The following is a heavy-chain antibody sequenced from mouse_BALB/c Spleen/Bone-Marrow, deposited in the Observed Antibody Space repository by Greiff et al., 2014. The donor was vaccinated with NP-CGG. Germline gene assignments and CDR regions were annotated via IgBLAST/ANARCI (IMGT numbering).Heavy chain of an antibody. CDR3: SRDMGDLLFDS. CDR1: GFTFTDYY. D-gene: IGHD1-1*01. V-gene: IGHV7-3*02. CDR2: IRNKAYGYTT. Sequence: EVKLVESGGGLVQPGGSLRLSCATSGFTFTDYYMNWVRQPPGKALEWLAFIRNKAYGYTTEYSASEKGRFTISRDNSQNILYLQMNTLRAEDSATYYCSRDMGDLLFDSWGQGTTLSVSS. J-gene: IGHJ2*01.